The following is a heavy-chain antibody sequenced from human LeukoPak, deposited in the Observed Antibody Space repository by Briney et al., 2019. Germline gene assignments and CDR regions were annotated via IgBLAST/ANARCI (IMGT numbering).Heavy chain of an antibody. CDR1: GFTFSSYW. CDR3: ARVGGYCSSTSRYRYFDY. CDR2: INSDGSST. J-gene: IGHJ4*02. V-gene: IGHV3-74*01. D-gene: IGHD2-2*02. Sequence: PGGSLRLSCAASGFTFSSYWMHWVRQAPGKGLVWVSRINSDGSSTSYADSVKGRFTISRDNAKNTLYLQMNSLRAEDTAVYYCARVGGYCSSTSRYRYFDYWGQGTLVTVSS.